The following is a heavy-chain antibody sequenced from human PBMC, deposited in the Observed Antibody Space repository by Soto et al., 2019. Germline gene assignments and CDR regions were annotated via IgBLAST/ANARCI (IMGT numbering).Heavy chain of an antibody. Sequence: SVKVSCKASGGTFSSYAISWVRQAPGQGLEWMGGIIPIFGTANYAQKFQGRVTITADESTSTAYMELSSLRSEDTAVYYCARSSTPYDFWSGYWARDYYYYGMDVWGQGTKVTVSS. CDR2: IIPIFGTA. CDR1: GGTFSSYA. D-gene: IGHD3-3*01. J-gene: IGHJ6*02. V-gene: IGHV1-69*13. CDR3: ARSSTPYDFWSGYWARDYYYYGMDV.